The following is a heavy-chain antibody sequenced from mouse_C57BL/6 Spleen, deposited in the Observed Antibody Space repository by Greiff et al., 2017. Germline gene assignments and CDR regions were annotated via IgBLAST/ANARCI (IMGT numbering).Heavy chain of an antibody. CDR3: ARSVILYYAVDY. CDR1: GYTFTDYY. D-gene: IGHD2-2*01. CDR2: IYPGSGNT. J-gene: IGHJ4*01. Sequence: QVQLQQSGAELVRPGASVKLSCKASGYTFTDYYINWVKQRPGQGLEWIARIYPGSGNTYYNEKFKGKATLTAEKSSSTAYMQLIILTSEDSAVYFCARSVILYYAVDYWGQVTSVTVSS. V-gene: IGHV1-76*01.